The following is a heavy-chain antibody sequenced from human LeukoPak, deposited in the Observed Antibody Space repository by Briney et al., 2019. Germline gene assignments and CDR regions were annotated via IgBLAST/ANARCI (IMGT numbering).Heavy chain of an antibody. J-gene: IGHJ4*02. CDR2: INPSARNV. Sequence: ASVKVSCKASGYTFTSYDINWVRQAPGQGLEWMGMINPSARNVNYAHKFQGRVNMTRDMPTSTAYMELSSLRSEDTAVYYCANSPFRDSYDRSGYFSLRSYYFDYWGQGTLVTVSS. CDR1: GYTFTSYD. D-gene: IGHD3-22*01. V-gene: IGHV1-46*01. CDR3: ANSPFRDSYDRSGYFSLRSYYFDY.